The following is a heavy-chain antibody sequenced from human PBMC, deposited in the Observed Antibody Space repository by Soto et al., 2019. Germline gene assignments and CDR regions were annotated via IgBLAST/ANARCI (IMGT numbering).Heavy chain of an antibody. CDR1: GSTFSSYA. CDR2: IIPVFGTA. Sequence: QVQLVQSGAEVKKPGSSVKVSCKASGSTFSSYAISWVRQAPGQGLEWMGGIIPVFGTANYAQKFQGRVTTTADESTSTAYMELSSLRSEDTAVYYCARQGRDPYYYYYYGMDVWGPGTTVTVSS. J-gene: IGHJ6*02. CDR3: ARQGRDPYYYYYYGMDV. V-gene: IGHV1-69*01.